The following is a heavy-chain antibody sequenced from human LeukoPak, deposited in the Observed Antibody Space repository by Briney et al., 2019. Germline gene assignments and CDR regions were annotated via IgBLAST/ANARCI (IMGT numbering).Heavy chain of an antibody. D-gene: IGHD3-10*01. J-gene: IGHJ4*02. CDR2: INTDGRST. Sequence: PGGSLRLSCAASGFTFSSYWMHWVRQAPGKGLVWVSGINTDGRSTSYADSVKDRFTISRDNSKNMLYLQMNSLRAEDTAVYYCARGGDSLHYWGQGTLVTVSS. V-gene: IGHV3-74*01. CDR1: GFTFSSYW. CDR3: ARGGDSLHY.